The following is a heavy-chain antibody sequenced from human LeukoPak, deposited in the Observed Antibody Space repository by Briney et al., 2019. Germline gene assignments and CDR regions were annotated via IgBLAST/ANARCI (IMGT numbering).Heavy chain of an antibody. V-gene: IGHV3-30*02. CDR2: IRYDGSNK. CDR1: GYTFSRHG. D-gene: IGHD2-2*01. J-gene: IGHJ6*03. CDR3: AKGSFYCNGNSCPQYYYYMDV. Sequence: GGSLRLSCAASGYTFSRHGIHWVRQAPGNGLEWVAFIRYDGSNKYYADSVKGRFPISRDDSKNTLYLQMNSLRAEDTAVYYCAKGSFYCNGNSCPQYYYYMDVWGKGTTVTVSS.